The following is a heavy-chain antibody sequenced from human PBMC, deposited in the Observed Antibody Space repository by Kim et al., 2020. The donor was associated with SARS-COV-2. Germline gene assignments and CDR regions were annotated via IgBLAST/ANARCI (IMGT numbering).Heavy chain of an antibody. Sequence: SETLSLTCAVYGGSFSGYYWSWIRQPPGKGLEWIGEINHSGSTNYNPSLKSRVTISVDTSKNQFSLKLSSVTAADTAVYYCARVDYYGSGSYYKPSRGSAFDIWGQGTMVTVSS. V-gene: IGHV4-34*01. CDR3: ARVDYYGSGSYYKPSRGSAFDI. CDR1: GGSFSGYY. CDR2: INHSGST. D-gene: IGHD3-10*01. J-gene: IGHJ3*02.